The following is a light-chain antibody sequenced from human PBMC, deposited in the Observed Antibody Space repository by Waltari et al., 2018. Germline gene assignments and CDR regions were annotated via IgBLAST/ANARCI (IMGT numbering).Light chain of an antibody. CDR3: SSYTSSGTVI. J-gene: IGLJ2*01. V-gene: IGLV2-14*03. CDR2: DVS. Sequence: QSALTQPASVSGSPGQSITISCTGTGSDVGSYVYVSWYQQHPGKDPKLMIFDVSNRPSWVSNRFSGSKSGNTASLTISGLQAEDEAYYYCSSYTSSGTVIFGGGTKLTVL. CDR1: GSDVGSYVY.